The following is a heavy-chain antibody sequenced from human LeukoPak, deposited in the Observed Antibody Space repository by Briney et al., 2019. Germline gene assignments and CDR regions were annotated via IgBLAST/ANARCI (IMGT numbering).Heavy chain of an antibody. J-gene: IGHJ4*02. CDR2: VKPTSGDT. D-gene: IGHD3-10*01. CDR1: GYTFIDYY. V-gene: IGHV1-2*02. Sequence: GASVKVSCKASGYTFIDYYMHWVRQAPGQGLEWMGWVKPTSGDTKYAKEFQGRVTMTRDTSINTAYMELSGLTFDDTAVYYCARGSPASALFPFEYWGQGTLVTVSS. CDR3: ARGSPASALFPFEY.